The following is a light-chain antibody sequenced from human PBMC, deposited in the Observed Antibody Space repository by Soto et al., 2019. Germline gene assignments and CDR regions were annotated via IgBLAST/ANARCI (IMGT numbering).Light chain of an antibody. V-gene: IGKV3-20*01. Sequence: EMVLTQSPGTLSLSPGERATLSWRASPPISGTYLAWYQQKPGQAPRLLIYGASTRAAGIPDRFNGGGSGTDFTLTISRLEPADSAVYYCQLGGFGQGTKVEI. CDR3: QLGG. CDR2: GAS. J-gene: IGKJ1*01. CDR1: PPISGTY.